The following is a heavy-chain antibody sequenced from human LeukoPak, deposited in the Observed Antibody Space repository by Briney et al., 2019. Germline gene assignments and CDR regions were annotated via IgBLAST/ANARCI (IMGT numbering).Heavy chain of an antibody. CDR2: INHSGST. Sequence: TSETLSLTCAVYGGSFSGYDWIWIRQPPGEGLEWIGEINHSGSTSYNPSLESRVTISVDTSKNQFSLKLSSVTAADTAVYYCVRDSKAFNAFDIWGQGTMVTVSS. J-gene: IGHJ3*02. V-gene: IGHV4-34*01. CDR3: VRDSKAFNAFDI. CDR1: GGSFSGYD. D-gene: IGHD6-13*01.